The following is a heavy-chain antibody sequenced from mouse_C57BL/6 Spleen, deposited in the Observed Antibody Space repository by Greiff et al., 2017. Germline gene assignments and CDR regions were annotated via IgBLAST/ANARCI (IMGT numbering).Heavy chain of an antibody. CDR2: INPSTGGT. D-gene: IGHD6-1*01. Sequence: VHVKQSGPELVKPGASVKISCKASGYSFTGYYMHWVKQSSEKSLEWIGEINPSTGGTSYNQKFKGKATLTVDKSSSTAYMQLKSLTSEDSAVYYCAGATLYWYFDVWGTGTTVTVSS. J-gene: IGHJ1*03. V-gene: IGHV1-43*01. CDR1: GYSFTGYY. CDR3: AGATLYWYFDV.